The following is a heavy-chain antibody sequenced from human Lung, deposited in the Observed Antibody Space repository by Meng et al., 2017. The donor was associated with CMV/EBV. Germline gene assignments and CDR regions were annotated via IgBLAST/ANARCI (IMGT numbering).Heavy chain of an antibody. J-gene: IGHJ6*02. Sequence: SXTLSLTCTVSGGSVNSISYYWSWIRQPPGKGLEWIGYISYGGSTIYNPSLKSRVTISEDTSKTHFSLKLSSVTAADTAVYYCARMTAALRYGMDVWGLGXTVTVSS. CDR1: GGSVNSISYY. D-gene: IGHD2-2*01. CDR2: ISYGGST. CDR3: ARMTAALRYGMDV. V-gene: IGHV4-61*03.